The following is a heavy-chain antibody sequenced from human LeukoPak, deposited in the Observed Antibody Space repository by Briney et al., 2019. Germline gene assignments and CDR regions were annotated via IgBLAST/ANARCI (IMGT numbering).Heavy chain of an antibody. CDR3: ARRVQPSLRYCSGSSCYKESWFDP. Sequence: ASVKVSCKASGYTFIGYGVSWVRQAPGQGLEWMGWINPYNDDTHYAQNLQGRVTMITDTSTSTAFMELRSLISDDTAVYYCARRVQPSLRYCSGSSCYKESWFDPWGQGTLVTVSS. CDR2: INPYNDDT. V-gene: IGHV1-18*01. D-gene: IGHD2-15*01. CDR1: GYTFIGYG. J-gene: IGHJ5*02.